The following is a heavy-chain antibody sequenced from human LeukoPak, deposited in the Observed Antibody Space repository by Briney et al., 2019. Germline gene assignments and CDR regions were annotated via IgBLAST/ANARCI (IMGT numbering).Heavy chain of an antibody. J-gene: IGHJ4*02. D-gene: IGHD5-12*01. CDR3: ARDSDSGYDDY. Sequence: GGSLRLSCAASGFTFSRYWMSWVRQAPGKGLEWVANIKQDGSEKYYVDSVKGRFTISRDNAKNSLFLQVNSLRAEDTAMYYCARDSDSGYDDYWGQGTLVTVSS. CDR1: GFTFSRYW. V-gene: IGHV3-7*01. CDR2: IKQDGSEK.